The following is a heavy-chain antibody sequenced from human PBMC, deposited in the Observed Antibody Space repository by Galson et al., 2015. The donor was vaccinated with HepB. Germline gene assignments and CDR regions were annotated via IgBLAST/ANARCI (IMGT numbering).Heavy chain of an antibody. D-gene: IGHD6-13*01. J-gene: IGHJ4*02. V-gene: IGHV3-73*01. CDR2: IRSEANNYAT. CDR3: TRLGDVSGYSSR. Sequence: SLRLSCAASGFTFSGSAIHWVRQASGKGPEWVGRIRSEANNYATSYVPSLKGRFTISRDDSKKMAYLHMKSLKAEDTAVYYCTRLGDVSGYSSRWGQGTLVTVSS. CDR1: GFTFSGSA.